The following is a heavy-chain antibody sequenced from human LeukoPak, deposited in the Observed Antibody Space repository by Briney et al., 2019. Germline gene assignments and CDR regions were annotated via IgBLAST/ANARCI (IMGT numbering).Heavy chain of an antibody. J-gene: IGHJ4*02. CDR2: INHSGST. CDR1: GGSFSGYY. CDR3: ARHGWFGELPFDY. D-gene: IGHD3-10*01. Sequence: SETLSLTCAVYGGSFSGYYWSWIRQPLGKGLEWIGEINHSGSTNYNPSLKSRVTISVDTSKNQFSLKLSSVTAADTAVYYCARHGWFGELPFDYWGQGTLVTVSS. V-gene: IGHV4-34*01.